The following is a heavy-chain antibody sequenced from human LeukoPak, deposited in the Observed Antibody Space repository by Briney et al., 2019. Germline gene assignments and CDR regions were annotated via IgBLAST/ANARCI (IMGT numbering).Heavy chain of an antibody. D-gene: IGHD6-13*01. J-gene: IGHJ6*02. CDR3: MLTAAGTFYYYYYGMDV. V-gene: IGHV1-8*02. CDR2: MNPNSGNT. CDR1: GGTFSSYA. Sequence: ASVTVSCTASGGTFSSYAISCVRQATGQGGEWMGWMNPNSGNTGYAQKFQGRVTMTRNTSISTAYMELSSLRSEDTAVYHCMLTAAGTFYYYYYGMDVWGQGTTVTVSS.